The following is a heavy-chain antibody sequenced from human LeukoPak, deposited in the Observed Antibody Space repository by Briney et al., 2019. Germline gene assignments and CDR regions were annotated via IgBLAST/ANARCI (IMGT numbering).Heavy chain of an antibody. V-gene: IGHV3-7*03. CDR1: GFTFSSYW. CDR3: AKRSEALDY. D-gene: IGHD6-6*01. CDR2: IKQDGSEK. Sequence: GALRLSCAASGFTFSSYWMSWVRQAPGKGLEWVADIKQDGSEKYYVDSVKGRFTISRDNAKNSLYLQMNSLRAEDTALYYCAKRSEALDYWGQGTLVTVSS. J-gene: IGHJ4*02.